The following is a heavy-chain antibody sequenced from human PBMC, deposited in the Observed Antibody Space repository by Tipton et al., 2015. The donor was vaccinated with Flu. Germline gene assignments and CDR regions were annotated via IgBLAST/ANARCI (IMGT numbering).Heavy chain of an antibody. Sequence: GLVKPSETLSLTCTVSGGSISSYYWSWIRQPPGKGLEWIGYIYYSGSTNYNPSLKSRVTISVDTSKNQFSLKLSSVTAADTAVYYCARLSSNWYHQLDNWGQGTLVTVSS. D-gene: IGHD6-13*01. CDR3: ARLSSNWYHQLDN. CDR2: IYYSGST. J-gene: IGHJ4*02. V-gene: IGHV4-59*01. CDR1: GGSISSYY.